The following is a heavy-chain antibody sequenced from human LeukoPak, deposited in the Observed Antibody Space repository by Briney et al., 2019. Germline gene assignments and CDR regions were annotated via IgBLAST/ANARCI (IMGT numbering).Heavy chain of an antibody. CDR3: ALRVVAALGGWFDP. D-gene: IGHD2-15*01. CDR2: ISGSGGST. Sequence: GGSLRLSCAASGFTFSSYAMSWVRQAPGKGLEWVSAISGSGGSTYYADAVKGRFTISRDNSKNTLYLQMNSLRAEDTAVYYCALRVVAALGGWFDPWGQGTLVTVSS. CDR1: GFTFSSYA. V-gene: IGHV3-23*01. J-gene: IGHJ5*02.